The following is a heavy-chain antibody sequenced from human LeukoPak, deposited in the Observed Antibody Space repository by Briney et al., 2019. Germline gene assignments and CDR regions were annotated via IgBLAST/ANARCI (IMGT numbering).Heavy chain of an antibody. Sequence: ASVKVSCKASGYTFTGYYMHWVRQAPGQGLEWMGWINPNSGGTNYAQKFQGRVTMTRDTSTSTAYMELSRLRSDDAAVYYCARGLGPHTKPSSSWYVPPYYYYYGMDVWGQGTTVTVSS. D-gene: IGHD6-13*01. CDR1: GYTFTGYY. CDR2: INPNSGGT. J-gene: IGHJ6*02. CDR3: ARGLGPHTKPSSSWYVPPYYYYYGMDV. V-gene: IGHV1-2*02.